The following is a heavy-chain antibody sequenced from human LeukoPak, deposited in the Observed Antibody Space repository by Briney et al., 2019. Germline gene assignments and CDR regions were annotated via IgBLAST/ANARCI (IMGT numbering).Heavy chain of an antibody. D-gene: IGHD4-17*01. CDR1: GYSFTGHY. Sequence: ASVKVSFKASGYSFTGHYMHWVRQAPGQGLEWMGWINTNTGNPTYAQGFTGRFVFSLDTSVSTAYLQISSLKAEDTAVYYCARVSTPATVTTPFDYWGQGTLVTVSS. CDR3: ARVSTPATVTTPFDY. CDR2: INTNTGNP. V-gene: IGHV7-4-1*02. J-gene: IGHJ4*02.